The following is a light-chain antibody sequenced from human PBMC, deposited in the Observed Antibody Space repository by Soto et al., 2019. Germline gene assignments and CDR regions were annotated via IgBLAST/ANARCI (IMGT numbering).Light chain of an antibody. J-gene: IGLJ3*02. CDR2: SDN. CDR1: SSNIGSNT. V-gene: IGLV1-44*01. Sequence: QSVLTQPPSASGTPGQRVTISYSGSSSNIGSNTVNWYQQFPGTAPKLLIYSDNQRPSGVPDRFSGSKSGTSASLAISGLQSDDEADYYCAAWDDTLREVFGGGTKVTVL. CDR3: AAWDDTLREV.